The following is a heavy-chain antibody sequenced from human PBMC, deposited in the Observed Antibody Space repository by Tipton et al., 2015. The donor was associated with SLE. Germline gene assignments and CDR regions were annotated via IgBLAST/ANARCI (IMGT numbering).Heavy chain of an antibody. CDR3: AKSLAGGGYDGFAAFDI. CDR1: GFAFSRYG. J-gene: IGHJ3*02. CDR2: IWYDGSNK. D-gene: IGHD5-12*01. Sequence: SLRLSCAASGFAFSRYGMHWVRQAPGKGLEWVAVIWYDGSNKYYADSVKGRFTISRDNSKNTLYLQMNSLRAEDTAVYYCAKSLAGGGYDGFAAFDIWGQGTMVTVSS. V-gene: IGHV3-33*06.